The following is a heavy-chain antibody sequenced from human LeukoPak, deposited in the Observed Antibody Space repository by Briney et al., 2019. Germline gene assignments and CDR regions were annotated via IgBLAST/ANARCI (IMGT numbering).Heavy chain of an antibody. Sequence: PGGSLRLSCAASGFTFSSYWMSWVRQAPGKGLEWVANIKKDGSEIFYVDSVKGRFTISRDNAKTSLYLQMNSLRAEDTAVYYCGTYSGPDKLDAFDIWGQGTMVTVSS. D-gene: IGHD5-12*01. CDR1: GFTFSSYW. CDR3: GTYSGPDKLDAFDI. CDR2: IKKDGSEI. J-gene: IGHJ3*02. V-gene: IGHV3-7*01.